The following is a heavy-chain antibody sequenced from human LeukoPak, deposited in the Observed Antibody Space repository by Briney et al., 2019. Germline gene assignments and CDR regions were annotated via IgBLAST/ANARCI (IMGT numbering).Heavy chain of an antibody. CDR1: GYIFTSYW. Sequence: GESLQISCQGSGYIFTSYWIGWVRQLPGKALEWMGIIYPGDSDTRYSPSFQGQVTISADKSISTAYLQWSSLKASDTAMYYCARRPGYSSSWLVGAFDYWGQGTLVTVSS. J-gene: IGHJ4*02. CDR3: ARRPGYSSSWLVGAFDY. CDR2: IYPGDSDT. D-gene: IGHD6-13*01. V-gene: IGHV5-51*01.